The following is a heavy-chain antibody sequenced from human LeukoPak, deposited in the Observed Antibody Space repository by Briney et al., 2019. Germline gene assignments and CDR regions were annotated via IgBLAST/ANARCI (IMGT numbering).Heavy chain of an antibody. D-gene: IGHD6-25*01. CDR2: INWNGGST. V-gene: IGHV3-20*04. CDR1: GFTFDDYG. Sequence: GGSLRLSCAASGFTFDDYGMSWVRQAPGKGLEWVSGINWNGGSTGYADSVKGRFTISRDNAKNSLYLQMNSLRAEDTAVYYCARRSAAKDAFDIWGQGTTVTVSS. CDR3: ARRSAAKDAFDI. J-gene: IGHJ3*02.